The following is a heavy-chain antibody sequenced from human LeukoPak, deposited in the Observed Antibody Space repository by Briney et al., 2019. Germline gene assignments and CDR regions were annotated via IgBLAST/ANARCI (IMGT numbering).Heavy chain of an antibody. CDR2: IYYSGST. Sequence: SETLSLTCTVSGGSISSGGYYWSWIRQHPGKGLEWIGSIYYSGSTYYNPSLKSRVTISVDTSKNQFSLKLSSVTAADTAVYYCARHGGWNYDYYFDYWGQGTLVTVSS. V-gene: IGHV4-39*01. CDR3: ARHGGWNYDYYFDY. CDR1: GGSISSGGYY. D-gene: IGHD1-7*01. J-gene: IGHJ4*02.